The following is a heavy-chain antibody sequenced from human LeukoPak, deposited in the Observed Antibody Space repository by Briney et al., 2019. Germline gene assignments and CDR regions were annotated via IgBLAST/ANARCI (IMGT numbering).Heavy chain of an antibody. D-gene: IGHD5-24*01. CDR1: GFTFSNAW. V-gene: IGHV3-15*01. CDR3: ARDYAATILDY. Sequence: GGSLRLSCAASGFTFSNAWMSWVRQAPGKGLEWVGRIKSKTDGGTTDYAAPVKGRFTISRDDSKNTLYLQMNSLRAEDTAVYYCARDYAATILDYWGQGTLVTVSS. J-gene: IGHJ4*02. CDR2: IKSKTDGGTT.